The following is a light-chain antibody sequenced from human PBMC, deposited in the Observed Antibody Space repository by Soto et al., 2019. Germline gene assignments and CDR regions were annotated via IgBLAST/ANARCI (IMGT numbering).Light chain of an antibody. CDR3: QQTFRTPHT. CDR1: QTISSY. J-gene: IGKJ2*01. V-gene: IGKV1-39*01. CDR2: SAS. Sequence: DIQMTQSPASLSASVGDRVTITCRASQTISSYLNCYQQKAGAAPKLLIYSASTLQSGVPSRFSGSGFGTDYTLTISSLQPADFAVYYCQQTFRTPHTFGQGTKLDIK.